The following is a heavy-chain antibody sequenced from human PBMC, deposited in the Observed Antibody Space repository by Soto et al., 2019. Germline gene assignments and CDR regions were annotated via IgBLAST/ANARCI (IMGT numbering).Heavy chain of an antibody. V-gene: IGHV3-30-3*01. CDR3: ARGTNSSTFDY. D-gene: IGHD2-2*01. CDR2: ISYDGSNK. Sequence: QVQLVESGGGVVQPGRSLRLSCAASGFTFSSYAMHWVRQAPGKGLEWVAVISYDGSNKYYADSVKGRFTISRDNSKNTLYLQMNSLRAEDTAVYYCARGTNSSTFDYLGQGTVVTVSS. CDR1: GFTFSSYA. J-gene: IGHJ4*02.